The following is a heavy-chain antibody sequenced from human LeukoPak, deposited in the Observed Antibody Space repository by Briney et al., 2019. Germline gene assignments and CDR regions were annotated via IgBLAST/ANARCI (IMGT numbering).Heavy chain of an antibody. J-gene: IGHJ5*02. CDR2: IYYSGST. CDR3: ARDSYDILTGYSRFDP. D-gene: IGHD3-9*01. CDR1: GGSISSGGYY. Sequence: SQTLSLTCTVSGGSISSGGYYWSWIRQHPGKGLEWIRYIYYSGSTYYNPSLKSRVTISVDTSKNQFSLKLSSVTAADTAVYYCARDSYDILTGYSRFDPWGQGTLVTVSS. V-gene: IGHV4-31*03.